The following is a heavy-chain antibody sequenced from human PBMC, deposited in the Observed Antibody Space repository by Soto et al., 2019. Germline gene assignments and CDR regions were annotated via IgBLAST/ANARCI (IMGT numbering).Heavy chain of an antibody. CDR1: GGSISSSSYY. Sequence: PSETLSLTCTVSGGSISSSSYYWGWIRQPQGKGLEWIGNIYYSGSTYYNPSLKSPVTISVDTSKNQFSLKLSSVTAADTAVFYCARDFGDYNFDYWGQGTLVTVSS. CDR2: IYYSGST. V-gene: IGHV4-39*02. J-gene: IGHJ4*02. D-gene: IGHD4-17*01. CDR3: ARDFGDYNFDY.